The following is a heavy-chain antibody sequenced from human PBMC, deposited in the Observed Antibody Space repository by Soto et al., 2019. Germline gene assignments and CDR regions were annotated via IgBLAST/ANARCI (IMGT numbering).Heavy chain of an antibody. D-gene: IGHD4-17*01. CDR3: ARTTAVPNTLRSRYFFDY. CDR2: VYYSGTT. J-gene: IGHJ4*02. CDR1: GGSVSNKTYY. Sequence: SETLSLTCSVSGGSVSNKTYYWSWIRQPPGKRLEWIGYVYYSGTTNYNPSLKSRVTISVDLSKNQFSLRLSSVATADTALYYCARTTAVPNTLRSRYFFDYWGQGTLVTVSS. V-gene: IGHV4-61*01.